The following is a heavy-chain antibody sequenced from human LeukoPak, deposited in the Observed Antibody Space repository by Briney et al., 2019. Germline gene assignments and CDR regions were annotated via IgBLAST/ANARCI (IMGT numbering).Heavy chain of an antibody. V-gene: IGHV3-11*01. CDR2: ISSSGSTI. J-gene: IGHJ6*02. Sequence: PGGSLRLSCAASGFTFSDYYMSWIRQAPGKGLEWVSYISSSGSTIYYADSVKGRFTISRDNAKNSLYLQMNSLRAEDTALYYCAKDSSTSNYYYGMDVWGQGTTVTVSS. CDR1: GFTFSDYY. CDR3: AKDSSTSNYYYGMDV. D-gene: IGHD2-2*01.